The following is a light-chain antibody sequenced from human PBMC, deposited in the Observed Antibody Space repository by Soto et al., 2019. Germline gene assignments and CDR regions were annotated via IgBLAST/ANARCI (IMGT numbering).Light chain of an antibody. CDR1: QSVSHN. Sequence: EIVMTQSPATLSVSPGEGATLSCRASQSVSHNLAWYQQKPGQAPRLLIYGASTRATGIPTRFSGSGSGTDFTLTISSLQPEDFATYFCQHGYSTPLTFGGGTKVDIK. CDR2: GAS. V-gene: IGKV3-15*01. CDR3: QHGYSTPLT. J-gene: IGKJ4*01.